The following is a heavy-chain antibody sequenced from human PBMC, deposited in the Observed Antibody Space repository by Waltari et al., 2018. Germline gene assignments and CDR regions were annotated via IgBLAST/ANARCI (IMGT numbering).Heavy chain of an antibody. V-gene: IGHV3-23*01. CDR3: VRQEVPAAMPWGYFEY. Sequence: EVQFLESGGGVVQPGGSLTLSCAASGFTFCNDALSGFRQAPGKGLEWVSTISGSGATTYYADSVKGRLTISRDNFKNTLYLRMNSLRAEDTAVYYCVRQEVPAAMPWGYFEYWGQGSLVTVSA. CDR2: ISGSGATT. J-gene: IGHJ4*02. D-gene: IGHD2-2*01. CDR1: GFTFCNDA.